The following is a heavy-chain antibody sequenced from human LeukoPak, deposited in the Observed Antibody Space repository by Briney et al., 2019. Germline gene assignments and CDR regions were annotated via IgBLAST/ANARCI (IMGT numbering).Heavy chain of an antibody. J-gene: IGHJ6*03. CDR3: ARGPFLEDPAGYMDV. D-gene: IGHD3-3*02. Sequence: GASVKVSCKASGYTFTGYYMHWVRQAPGQGLEGMGWINPNSGGTNYAQKFQGRVTMTRDTSISTAYMELSRLRSDDTAVYYCARGPFLEDPAGYMDVWGKGTTVTVSS. V-gene: IGHV1-2*02. CDR2: INPNSGGT. CDR1: GYTFTGYY.